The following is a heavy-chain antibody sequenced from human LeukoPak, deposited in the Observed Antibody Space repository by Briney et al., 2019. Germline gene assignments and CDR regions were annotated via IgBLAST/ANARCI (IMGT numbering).Heavy chain of an antibody. D-gene: IGHD3-22*01. CDR1: GFTFSGYS. CDR3: ARDRGYYDSSGYTFYYCGLDV. J-gene: IGHJ6*02. CDR2: ISGSGDAT. V-gene: IGHV3-23*01. Sequence: GGSLRLSCAASGFTFSGYSMSWVRQAPGKGPEWVSTISGSGDATYYADSVEGRFTISRDNSKNTLYVQMNSLRAEDTAVYYCARDRGYYDSSGYTFYYCGLDVWGQGTTVTVSS.